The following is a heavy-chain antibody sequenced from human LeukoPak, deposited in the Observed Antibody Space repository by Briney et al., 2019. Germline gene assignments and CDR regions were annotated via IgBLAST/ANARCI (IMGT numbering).Heavy chain of an antibody. Sequence: WETLSLTCSVSGGSINGYYWKWIRQPPGKGLEWIGYISYTGNTNYSPSLKSRVTMSVDTSKNQFSLNLRSVTAADTAVYYCARAGTSGWYGEYWGQGTLVTVSS. CDR1: GGSINGYY. CDR2: ISYTGNT. D-gene: IGHD6-19*01. J-gene: IGHJ4*02. V-gene: IGHV4-59*01. CDR3: ARAGTSGWYGEY.